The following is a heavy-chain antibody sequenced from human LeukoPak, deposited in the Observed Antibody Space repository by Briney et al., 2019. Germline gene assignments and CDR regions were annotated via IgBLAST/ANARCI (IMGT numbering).Heavy chain of an antibody. CDR1: GFTVSSNY. Sequence: GGSLRLSCAASGFTVSSNYMSWVRQAPGKGLEWVSVIYSGGSTYHADSVKGRFTISRDNSKNTLYLQMNSLRAEDTAVYYCARGTVYSSGWFHNDCWGQGTLVTVSS. V-gene: IGHV3-53*01. D-gene: IGHD6-19*01. J-gene: IGHJ4*02. CDR2: IYSGGST. CDR3: ARGTVYSSGWFHNDC.